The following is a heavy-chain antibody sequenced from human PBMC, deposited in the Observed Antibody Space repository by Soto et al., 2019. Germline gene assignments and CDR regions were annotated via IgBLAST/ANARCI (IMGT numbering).Heavy chain of an antibody. CDR1: GFTFSSYA. D-gene: IGHD3-10*01. V-gene: IGHV3-23*01. J-gene: IGHJ6*03. CDR3: AKGLSVRGVNYYYYYYMDV. CDR2: ISGSGGST. Sequence: EVQLLESGGGLVQPGGSLRLSCAASGFTFSSYAMSWVRQAPGKGLEWVSAISGSGGSTYYADSVKGRFTISRDNSKNTLYRQMNSLRAEDTAVYYCAKGLSVRGVNYYYYYYMDVWGKGTTVTVSS.